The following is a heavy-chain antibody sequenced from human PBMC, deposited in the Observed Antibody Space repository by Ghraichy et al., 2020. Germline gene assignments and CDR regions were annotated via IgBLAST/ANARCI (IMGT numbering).Heavy chain of an antibody. J-gene: IGHJ6*03. CDR2: IYSGGST. V-gene: IGHV3-66*02. CDR1: GFTVSSNY. Sequence: GGSLRLSCAASGFTVSSNYMSWVRQAPGKGLEWVSVIYSGGSTYYADSVKGRFTISRDNSKNTLYLQMNSLRAEDTAVYYCAREDHNSGSYASPYYMDVWGKGTTVTVSS. CDR3: AREDHNSGSYASPYYMDV. D-gene: IGHD1-26*01.